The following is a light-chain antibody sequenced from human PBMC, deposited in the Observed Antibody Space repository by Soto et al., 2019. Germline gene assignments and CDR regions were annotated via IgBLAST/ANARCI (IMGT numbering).Light chain of an antibody. J-gene: IGLJ1*01. V-gene: IGLV2-8*01. CDR3: SSYAGNFHFV. CDR1: SSDVGSYNY. Sequence: QSVLTQPPSASGSPGQSVTISCTGTSSDVGSYNYVSWYQQHPGKAPKHIIYDVNKRPSGVPGRLSASKSGNTASLTISGLQAEDEADYYCSSYAGNFHFVFGSGTKVTVL. CDR2: DVN.